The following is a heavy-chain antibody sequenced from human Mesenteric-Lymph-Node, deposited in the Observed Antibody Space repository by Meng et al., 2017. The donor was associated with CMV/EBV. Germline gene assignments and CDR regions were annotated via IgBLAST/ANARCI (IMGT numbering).Heavy chain of an antibody. Sequence: SETLSLTCTVSGGSVNTGTYYWNWIRQPPGKGLEWIGSIYYSGSTSYNPSLKSRVTLSVDLSKNQFSLKLSSVTAADMAIYYCARDTVARGVDYWGQGTLVTVSS. CDR2: IYYSGST. V-gene: IGHV4-61*01. D-gene: IGHD4-11*01. CDR1: GGSVNTGTYY. CDR3: ARDTVARGVDY. J-gene: IGHJ4*02.